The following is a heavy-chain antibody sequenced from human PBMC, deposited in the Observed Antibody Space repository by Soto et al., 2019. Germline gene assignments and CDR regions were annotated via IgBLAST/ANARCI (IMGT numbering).Heavy chain of an antibody. CDR1: GFTFSSYG. J-gene: IGHJ6*02. CDR2: IWYDGSNK. V-gene: IGHV3-33*01. Sequence: GGSLRLSCAASGFTFSSYGMHWVRQAPGKGLEWVAVIWYDGSNKYYADSVKGRFTISRDNSKNTLYLQMNSLRAEDTAVYYCARTKRTYYDFWSGSEGRPNYYYYGMDVWGQGTTVPVSS. D-gene: IGHD3-3*01. CDR3: ARTKRTYYDFWSGSEGRPNYYYYGMDV.